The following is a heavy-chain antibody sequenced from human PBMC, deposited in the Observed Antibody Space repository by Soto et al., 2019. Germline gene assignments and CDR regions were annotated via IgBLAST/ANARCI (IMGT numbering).Heavy chain of an antibody. CDR1: GGSFSNFG. CDR3: TRAHCGGGCFPFPSFDY. D-gene: IGHD2-21*02. CDR2: IVPVFGRP. J-gene: IGHJ4*02. V-gene: IGHV1-69*13. Sequence: SVKVSCKASGGSFSNFGISWVRQAPGQGLEWMGGIVPVFGRPNYAQRFRGRLTITADESTSTGYMELISLKTEDTAVYYCTRAHCGGGCFPFPSFDYWGQGTLVTVSS.